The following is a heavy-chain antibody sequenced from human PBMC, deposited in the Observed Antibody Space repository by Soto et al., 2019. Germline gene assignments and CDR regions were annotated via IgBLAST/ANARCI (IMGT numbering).Heavy chain of an antibody. Sequence: GGSLRLSCVASGFTFSGSAMHWVRQASGKGLEWVGRIRSKPNSYATAYAASVKGRFTISRDDPKNTAYLQMNSLKTEDTAVYYCTRHGDLNHSGSGSYYPSYDTHYSHYFGMDVWGQGTTVTVSS. D-gene: IGHD3-10*01. CDR1: GFTFSGSA. J-gene: IGHJ6*02. CDR3: TRHGDLNHSGSGSYYPSYDTHYSHYFGMDV. CDR2: IRSKPNSYAT. V-gene: IGHV3-73*01.